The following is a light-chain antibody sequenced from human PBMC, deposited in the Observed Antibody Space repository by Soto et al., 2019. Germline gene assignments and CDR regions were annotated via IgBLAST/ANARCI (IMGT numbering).Light chain of an antibody. CDR1: QSLVYSDGNTY. J-gene: IGKJ1*01. CDR3: MQGTHWPRT. V-gene: IGKV2-30*01. Sequence: DAVMPQSPLSLPVTLGQPASISCRSSQSLVYSDGNTYLTWFQQRPGQSPRRLIYKVSNRDSGVPERFSGSGSGTDFTMKISRVEAEDVVVYDCMQGTHWPRTFGQGTKVEIK. CDR2: KVS.